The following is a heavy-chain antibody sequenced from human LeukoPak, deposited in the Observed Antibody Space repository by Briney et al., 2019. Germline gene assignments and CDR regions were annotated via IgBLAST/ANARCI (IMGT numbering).Heavy chain of an antibody. CDR3: ATSQWLVQLY. D-gene: IGHD6-19*01. J-gene: IGHJ4*02. V-gene: IGHV3-74*01. Sequence: GGSLRLSCAAPGFTFSSYWTHCVRQALGKGLVWVSRIHSDGSSTTYADSVRGRFTISRDNAKNTLYLEMNSLRAEDTAVYYCATSQWLVQLYWGQGTLVTVSS. CDR1: GFTFSSYW. CDR2: IHSDGSST.